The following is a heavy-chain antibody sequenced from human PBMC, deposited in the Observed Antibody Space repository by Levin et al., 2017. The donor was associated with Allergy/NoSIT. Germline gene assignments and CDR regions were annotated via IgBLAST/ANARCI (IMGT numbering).Heavy chain of an antibody. V-gene: IGHV1-8*01. Sequence: ASVKVSCKASGYTFTDYDINWVRQASGQGLEWMGWMNPNSGNTGYAQKFQGRVTMTRTNPISAAYMELSRLGSEDTAVYYCARRYSSGWDKGAFDVWGQGTMVNVSS. D-gene: IGHD6-19*01. CDR1: GYTFTDYD. CDR2: MNPNSGNT. CDR3: ARRYSSGWDKGAFDV. J-gene: IGHJ3*01.